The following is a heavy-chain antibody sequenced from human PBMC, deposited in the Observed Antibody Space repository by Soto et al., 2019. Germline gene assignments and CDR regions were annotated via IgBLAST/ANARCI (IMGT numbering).Heavy chain of an antibody. J-gene: IGHJ4*02. CDR2: IYYDGSV. CDR1: GGAIRNSIYY. V-gene: IGHV4-39*01. CDR3: ARHRIAVAGPLDY. Sequence: LSLTCTVPGGAIRNSIYYWGWIRQPPGKGLEWIGTIYYDGSVAYSPSLKSRVTLSVDTSRNHFSVKINSVTAADTAVYFCARHRIAVAGPLDYWGQGTLVTVSS. D-gene: IGHD6-19*01.